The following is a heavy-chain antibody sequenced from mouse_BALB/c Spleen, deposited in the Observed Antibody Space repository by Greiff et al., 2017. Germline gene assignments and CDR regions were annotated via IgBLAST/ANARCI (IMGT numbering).Heavy chain of an antibody. CDR3: ARYGYYGRGRYYDV. V-gene: IGHV1S41*01. CDR2: IAPGSGST. Sequence: ELAKPGASVKMSCKASGYTFTSYWMHWIKQRPGQGLEWIGRIAPGSGSTYYNEMFKGKATLTVDTSSSTAYIQLISLSSEDSAVYFCARYGYYGRGRYYDVWGAGTTVTVSS. D-gene: IGHD1-2*01. CDR1: GYTFTSYW. J-gene: IGHJ1*01.